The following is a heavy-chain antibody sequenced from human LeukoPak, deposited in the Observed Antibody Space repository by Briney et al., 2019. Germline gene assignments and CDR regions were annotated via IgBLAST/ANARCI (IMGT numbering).Heavy chain of an antibody. J-gene: IGHJ4*02. V-gene: IGHV3-11*01. CDR2: ISSSGSTI. D-gene: IGHD6-19*01. CDR3: AKDSQWPSTLDY. Sequence: GGSLRLSCAASGFTFSDYYMSWIRQAPGKGLEWVSYISSSGSTIYYADSVKGRFTISRDNAKNSLYLQMNSLRAEDTALYYCAKDSQWPSTLDYWGQGTLVTVSS. CDR1: GFTFSDYY.